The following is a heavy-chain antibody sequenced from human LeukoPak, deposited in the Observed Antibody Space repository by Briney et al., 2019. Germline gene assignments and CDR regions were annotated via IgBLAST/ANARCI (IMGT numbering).Heavy chain of an antibody. CDR1: GGSISSSNW. V-gene: IGHV4-4*02. Sequence: SETLSLTCAVSGGSISSSNWWSWVRQPPGKGLEWIGRIYTSGSTNYNPSLKSRVTMSVDTSKNQFSLKLSSVTAADTAVYYCASFSYYDSSGYRDYWGQGTLVTVSS. D-gene: IGHD3-22*01. CDR2: IYTSGST. CDR3: ASFSYYDSSGYRDY. J-gene: IGHJ4*02.